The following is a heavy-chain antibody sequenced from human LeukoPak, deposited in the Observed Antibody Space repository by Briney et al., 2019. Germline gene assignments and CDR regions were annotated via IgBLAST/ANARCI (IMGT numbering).Heavy chain of an antibody. V-gene: IGHV4-59*01. J-gene: IGHJ4*02. CDR2: IYYSGST. D-gene: IGHD6-19*01. Sequence: AETLSLTCTVSGGSISIYYGSWIRHPPGKGLECIGYIYYSGSTNYNPSLKTRVTITVDTSKNQCYLKLSSVTAADTAVYYCARKLAADYWGQGNLVTVSS. CDR3: ARKLAADY. CDR1: GGSISIYY.